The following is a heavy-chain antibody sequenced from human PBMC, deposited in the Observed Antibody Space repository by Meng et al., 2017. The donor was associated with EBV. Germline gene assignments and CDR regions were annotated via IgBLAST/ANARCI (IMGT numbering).Heavy chain of an antibody. J-gene: IGHJ4*02. CDR3: AKEGIQLWSKFFDY. CDR1: GFTLSSYG. CDR2: ISYDGSNK. D-gene: IGHD5-18*01. V-gene: IGHV3-30*18. Sequence: VQLVGFGGGVFPPGRSLRLSCAASGFTLSSYGMHWVRQAPGKGLEWVAVISYDGSNKYYADSVKGRFTISRDNSKNTLYLQMNSLRAEDTAVYYCAKEGIQLWSKFFDYWGQGTLVTVSS.